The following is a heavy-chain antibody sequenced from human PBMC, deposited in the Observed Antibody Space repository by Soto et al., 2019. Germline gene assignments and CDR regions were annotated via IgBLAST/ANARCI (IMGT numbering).Heavy chain of an antibody. CDR3: AKDIIIGSRYYFHGMDA. D-gene: IGHD1-26*01. CDR1: GFTFSSYG. Sequence: QVQVVESGGGVVQPGRSLRLSCAASGFTFSSYGIHWVRQAPGKGLEWVAVISYDGTDKYYEDSVKGRFTISRDNSKNTLYLPIDSLGAEDTAVYHCAKDIIIGSRYYFHGMDAWGQGTTVTVS. V-gene: IGHV3-30*18. CDR2: ISYDGTDK. J-gene: IGHJ6*02.